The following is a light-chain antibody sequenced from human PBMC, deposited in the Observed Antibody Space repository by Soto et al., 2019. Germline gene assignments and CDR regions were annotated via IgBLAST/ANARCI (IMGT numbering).Light chain of an antibody. Sequence: DIQMIQSPSSLSASVGDRVTITCQASQEISNYLNRYQQKPGKAPKLLIYDASNLERGVPSRFSGRGSGTDFTFTISSLQPEDFATYYCQQYDHLPRTFGRGTKVEIK. CDR1: QEISNY. J-gene: IGKJ1*01. V-gene: IGKV1-33*01. CDR2: DAS. CDR3: QQYDHLPRT.